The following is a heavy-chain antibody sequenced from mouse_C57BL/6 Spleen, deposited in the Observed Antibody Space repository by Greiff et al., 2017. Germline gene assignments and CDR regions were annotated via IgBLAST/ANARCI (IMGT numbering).Heavy chain of an antibody. Sequence: QVQLKESGAELARPGASVKLSCKASGYTFTSYGISWVKQRPGQGLEWIGEIYPRSGNTYYNEKFKGKATLTADKSSSTAYMELRSLTSEDSAVYFCARKDDYDGYYFDYWGQGTTLTVSS. CDR1: GYTFTSYG. D-gene: IGHD2-4*01. V-gene: IGHV1-81*01. CDR3: ARKDDYDGYYFDY. CDR2: IYPRSGNT. J-gene: IGHJ2*01.